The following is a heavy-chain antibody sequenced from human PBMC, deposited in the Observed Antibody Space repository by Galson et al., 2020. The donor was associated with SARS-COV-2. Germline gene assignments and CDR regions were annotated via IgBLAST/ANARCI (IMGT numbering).Heavy chain of an antibody. Sequence: GESLKISCAASGFTFSDYYMSWIRQAPGKGLECISYISTSNADPYTNYADSVQGRFTISRDNAKNSLYLQINSLRVEDTAVYYCARTLAVGHYFDFWGQGTLVTVSS. D-gene: IGHD3-16*01. V-gene: IGHV3-11*03. CDR3: ARTLAVGHYFDF. CDR2: ISTSNADPYT. CDR1: GFTFSDYY. J-gene: IGHJ4*02.